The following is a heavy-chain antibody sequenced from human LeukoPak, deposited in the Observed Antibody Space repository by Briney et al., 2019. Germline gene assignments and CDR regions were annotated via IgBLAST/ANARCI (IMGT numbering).Heavy chain of an antibody. CDR3: ANSTGDIVVVPAAIGHLWFDP. CDR1: GFTFSSYA. J-gene: IGHJ5*02. Sequence: RPGGSLRLSCAASGFTFSSYAMSWVRQAPGKGLEWVSAISGSGGSTYYADSVKGRFTISRDNSKNTLYLQMNSLRAEDTAVYYCANSTGDIVVVPAAIGHLWFDPWGQGTLVTVSS. CDR2: ISGSGGST. D-gene: IGHD2-2*01. V-gene: IGHV3-23*01.